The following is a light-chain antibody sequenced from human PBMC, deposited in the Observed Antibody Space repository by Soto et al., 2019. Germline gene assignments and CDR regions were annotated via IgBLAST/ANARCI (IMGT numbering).Light chain of an antibody. CDR3: QQYNHYCA. CDR1: QNINGW. J-gene: IGKJ1*01. V-gene: IGKV1-5*01. CDR2: DAS. Sequence: DIQMTQSPSTLSASVGDRVTITCRASQNINGWLAWYQQKPGKAPKLLIYDASSLGSGVPSRFSGSGFGTDFNLTISSLKPDDFATYYCQQYNHYCAFGQGTTVEIK.